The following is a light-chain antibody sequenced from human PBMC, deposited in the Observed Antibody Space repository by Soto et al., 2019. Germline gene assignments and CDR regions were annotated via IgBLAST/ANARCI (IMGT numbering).Light chain of an antibody. CDR3: QQYGYSQWT. V-gene: IGKV3D-15*01. J-gene: IGKJ1*01. CDR2: DAS. Sequence: EIVMTQSPATLSVSPGERATLSSRASQSVSSNLAWYQQKPGQAPRLLIYDASSRATGIPDRFSGSGSGTEFTLTISRLEPEDFAVYFCQQYGYSQWTFGQGTKVDI. CDR1: QSVSSN.